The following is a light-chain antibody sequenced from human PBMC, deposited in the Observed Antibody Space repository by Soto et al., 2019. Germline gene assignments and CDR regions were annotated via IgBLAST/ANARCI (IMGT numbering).Light chain of an antibody. J-gene: IGKJ4*01. CDR3: QQRSSWPLT. CDR1: QSVRTF. CDR2: GAS. V-gene: IGKV3-11*01. Sequence: EIVLTQSPATLSLSPGERATLSCRASQSVRTFLAWYQQKIGQAPRLLIHGASNRATGIPARFSGSGSGTDFTLTISSLEPEDFAVYYCQQRSSWPLTFVGGTKVEIK.